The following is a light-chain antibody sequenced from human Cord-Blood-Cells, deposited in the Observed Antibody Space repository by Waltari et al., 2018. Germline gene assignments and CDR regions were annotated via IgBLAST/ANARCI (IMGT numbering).Light chain of an antibody. V-gene: IGKV1-39*01. CDR1: QSISSY. J-gene: IGKJ3*01. Sequence: DIQMTQSPSSLFASVGDRVTITCRASQSISSYLNWYQQKPGKAPKLLIYAASSLQSGVPSRFSGSGSGTDFTLTISSLQPEDFATYYCQQSYSTFFTFGPGTKVDIK. CDR3: QQSYSTFFT. CDR2: AAS.